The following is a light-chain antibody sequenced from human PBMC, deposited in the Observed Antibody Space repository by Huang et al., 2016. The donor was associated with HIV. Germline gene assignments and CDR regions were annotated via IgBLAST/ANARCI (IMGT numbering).Light chain of an antibody. J-gene: IGKJ1*01. CDR2: LGS. Sequence: DIVMTQSPLSLPVTPGEPASLSCRSSQSLLHSNGYNYLDCYLQKPGQSPQLLIYLGSNRASGVPDRFSGSGSGTDFTLKISRVEAEDVGVYYCMQALQTPRTFGQGTKVEIK. CDR1: QSLLHSNGYNY. CDR3: MQALQTPRT. V-gene: IGKV2-28*01.